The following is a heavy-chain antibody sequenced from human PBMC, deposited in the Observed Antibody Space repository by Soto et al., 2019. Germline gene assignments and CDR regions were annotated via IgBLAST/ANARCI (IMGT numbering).Heavy chain of an antibody. J-gene: IGHJ4*02. Sequence: GASVKVSCKASGGTFSSYAISWVRQAPGQGLEWMGGIIPIFGTANYAQKFQGRVTITADESTSTAYMELSSLRSEDTAGYYCATDLSSGYEIKPGRVITAAAGLWGQGTLVTVSS. CDR2: IIPIFGTA. V-gene: IGHV1-69*13. CDR3: ATDLSSGYEIKPGRVITAAAGL. D-gene: IGHD6-13*01. CDR1: GGTFSSYA.